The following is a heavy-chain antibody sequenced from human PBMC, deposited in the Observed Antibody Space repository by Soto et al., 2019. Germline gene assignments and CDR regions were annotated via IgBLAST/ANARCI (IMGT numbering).Heavy chain of an antibody. CDR2: ISYDGSNT. CDR3: ARGEGSHYYYGVDV. D-gene: IGHD3-10*01. CDR1: GFTFSHFA. J-gene: IGHJ6*02. Sequence: QVQLVESGGGVVQPGTSLRLSCVASGFTFSHFAMQWVRQAPGKGLEWVAVISYDGSNTYYADSVKGRFTISRDISKNTLYLQMNSLRPEDTAVYYCARGEGSHYYYGVDVWGQGSTVTVSS. V-gene: IGHV3-30-3*01.